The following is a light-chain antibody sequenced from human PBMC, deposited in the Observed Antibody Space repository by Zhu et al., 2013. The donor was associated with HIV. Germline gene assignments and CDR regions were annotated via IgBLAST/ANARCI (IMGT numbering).Light chain of an antibody. Sequence: EIVMTQSPATLSVSPGERATLSCRASQSVSVNLAWYQQNPGQAPRLLIYGASTRATGIPARFSGSGSGTEFTLTISSLQSEDFAVYYCQQYNNWPSLTFGGGTKVEIK. CDR1: QSVSVN. J-gene: IGKJ4*01. V-gene: IGKV3-15*01. CDR3: QQYNNWPSLT. CDR2: GAS.